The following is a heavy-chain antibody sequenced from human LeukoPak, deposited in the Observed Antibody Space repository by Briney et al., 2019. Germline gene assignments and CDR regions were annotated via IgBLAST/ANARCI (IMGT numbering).Heavy chain of an antibody. D-gene: IGHD3-16*02. CDR3: ARAAAAFPRQAVWGSYRYPDY. J-gene: IGHJ4*02. CDR2: ISAYNGNT. CDR1: GYTFTSYV. Sequence: VDSVEVYSKASGYTFTSYVISWVRQTPGQGLEWMGWISAYNGNTNYAQKLQGRITMTTDTSTSTAYMELRSLRSDDTAVYYCARAAAAFPRQAVWGSYRYPDYWGQGTLVTVSS. V-gene: IGHV1-18*01.